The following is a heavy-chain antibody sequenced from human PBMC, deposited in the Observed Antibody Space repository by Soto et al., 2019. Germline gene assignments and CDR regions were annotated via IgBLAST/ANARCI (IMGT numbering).Heavy chain of an antibody. CDR3: ARVPSPFDYYYAMDV. V-gene: IGHV4-30-4*01. Sequence: SETLSLTCIVSGDSISSGNKYWSWIRQPPGKGLEWLGYIFSSGTAYHNPSLTSRLSMSLDTSQNQFSLKLNSVTDADTAVYFCARVPSPFDYYYAMDVWGQGTSVTVSS. CDR2: IFSSGTA. J-gene: IGHJ6*02. CDR1: GDSISSGNKY. D-gene: IGHD3-9*01.